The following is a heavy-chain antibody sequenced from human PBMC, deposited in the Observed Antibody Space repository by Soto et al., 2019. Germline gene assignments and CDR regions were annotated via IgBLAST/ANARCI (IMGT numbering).Heavy chain of an antibody. CDR2: IYYSGST. V-gene: IGHV4-39*01. CDR1: GGSISRSTYY. D-gene: IGHD1-1*01. J-gene: IGHJ5*02. Sequence: SETLSLTCTVSGGSISRSTYYWGWIRQPPGKGLEWIGSIYYSGSTYYNPSLKSRVTISVDTSKNHFSLKLSSVTAADTAVYFCARHWTGTTLKWFDPWGQGTLVTVSS. CDR3: ARHWTGTTLKWFDP.